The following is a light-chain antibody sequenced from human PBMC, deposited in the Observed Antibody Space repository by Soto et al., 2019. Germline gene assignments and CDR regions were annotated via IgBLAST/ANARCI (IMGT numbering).Light chain of an antibody. CDR3: MQSIQLPIT. CDR2: EVS. CDR1: QRIFYSSNNKTY. J-gene: IGKJ5*01. V-gene: IGKV2D-29*01. Sequence: EIVMTQSPESLTVSLGERATITCKSAQRIFYSSNNKTYLYWYLQKPGQPPQLLIYEVSNRFSGVPDRFSGSWSGTDFTLKISRVEAEDVGVYYCMQSIQLPITFGQGTRLEI.